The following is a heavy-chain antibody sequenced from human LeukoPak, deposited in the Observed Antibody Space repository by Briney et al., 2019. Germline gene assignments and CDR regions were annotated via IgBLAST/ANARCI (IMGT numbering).Heavy chain of an antibody. J-gene: IGHJ4*02. CDR1: GGSISSNNW. D-gene: IGHD1-1*01. CDR2: IYHSGSP. V-gene: IGHV4-4*02. Sequence: SETLSLTCAVSGGSISSNNWWGWVRQPPGQGLAWIGEIYHSGSPNYNPSLKSRVTISVDKSRNHFSLNLSSVTAADTAVYYCARVNINNWHSCDYWGQGTLVTVSS. CDR3: ARVNINNWHSCDY.